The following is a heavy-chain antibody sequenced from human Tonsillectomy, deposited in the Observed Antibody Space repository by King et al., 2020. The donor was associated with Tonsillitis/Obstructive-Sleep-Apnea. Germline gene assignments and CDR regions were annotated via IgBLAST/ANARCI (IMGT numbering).Heavy chain of an antibody. D-gene: IGHD1-26*01. V-gene: IGHV2-5*02. J-gene: IGHJ6*03. Sequence: TLQESGPTLVKPTQTLTLTCTFSGFSLYTSGVGVAWIRQPPGKALEWLALIYWDDDKRYSPSLKSRLTITKDPSKNQVVLTMTNMDPVDTATNYWARQPYSGTYYDHYFYMDVWGRGTTVTVSS. CDR1: GFSLYTSGVG. CDR2: IYWDDDK. CDR3: ARQPYSGTYYDHYFYMDV.